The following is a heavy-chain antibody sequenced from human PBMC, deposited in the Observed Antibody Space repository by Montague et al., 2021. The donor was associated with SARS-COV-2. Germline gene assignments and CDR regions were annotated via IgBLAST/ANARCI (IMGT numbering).Heavy chain of an antibody. CDR2: IYTSGTT. CDR1: GGSISSYY. CDR3: AGGSGIINFYNSGMDV. J-gene: IGHJ6*02. D-gene: IGHD3-10*01. Sequence: SETLSLTCTVSGGSISSYYWSWIRQPAGKGLEWIGRIYTSGTTNYNPSLKSRVTMSVDTSKNQFSLKLSSVIAADTAVYYCAGGSGIINFYNSGMDVWGQGTTVTVSS. V-gene: IGHV4-4*07.